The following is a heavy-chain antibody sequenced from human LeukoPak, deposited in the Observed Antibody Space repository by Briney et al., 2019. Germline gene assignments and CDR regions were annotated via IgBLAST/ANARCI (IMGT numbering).Heavy chain of an antibody. CDR3: AGHHPRNTVDF. V-gene: IGHV4-59*08. CDR1: GGSISSYY. Sequence: SETLSLTCTVSGGSISSYYWSWIRQPPGEGLEWIAYISDIGSINYDPSLKSRVTISLDTSKNQFSLKLSSVTAADTAVYYCAGHHPRNTVDFWGQGTLVTVSS. D-gene: IGHD2-8*02. J-gene: IGHJ4*02. CDR2: ISDIGSI.